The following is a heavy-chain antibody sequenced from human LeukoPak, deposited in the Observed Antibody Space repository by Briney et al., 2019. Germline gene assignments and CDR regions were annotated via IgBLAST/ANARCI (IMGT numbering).Heavy chain of an antibody. D-gene: IGHD3-16*01. CDR3: ARHDLDWGSFGH. CDR2: IYCSGSI. CDR1: GVSISSYY. J-gene: IGHJ4*02. Sequence: SETLSLTCTVSGVSISSYYWSWLRQPPGKGLEWIGYIYCSGSINYNPSLKSRVTISVDTSKNQYSLKLSSVTAADTALYYCARHDLDWGSFGHWGQGTLVTVSS. V-gene: IGHV4-59*08.